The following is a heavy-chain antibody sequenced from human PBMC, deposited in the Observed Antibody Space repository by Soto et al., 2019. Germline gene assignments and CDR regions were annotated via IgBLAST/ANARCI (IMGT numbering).Heavy chain of an antibody. CDR2: ISSSGSLM. D-gene: IGHD1-7*01. Sequence: LRLSCAASGFSFSSDSMGWVRPAPGTGLEWVSAISSSGSLMNYADSVKGRFTISRDNAKNSLYLQMSGLKDEDTAVYYCARDPPTGTTLDWADSWGQGTLVTVSS. V-gene: IGHV3-21*01. J-gene: IGHJ4*02. CDR3: ARDPPTGTTLDWADS. CDR1: GFSFSSDS.